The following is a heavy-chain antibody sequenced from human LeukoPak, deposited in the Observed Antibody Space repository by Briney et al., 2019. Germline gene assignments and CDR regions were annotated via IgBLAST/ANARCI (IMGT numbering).Heavy chain of an antibody. CDR3: ARDRIVVVPAASNYYYGMDV. CDR2: IYYSGST. Sequence: SETLSLTCAVSGGSISSGDYYWSWIRQPPGKGLEWIGYIYYSGSTYYNPSLKSRATISVDTSKNQFSLKLSSVTAADTAVYYCARDRIVVVPAASNYYYGMDVWGQGTTVTVSS. J-gene: IGHJ6*02. V-gene: IGHV4-30-4*01. CDR1: GGSISSGDYY. D-gene: IGHD2-2*01.